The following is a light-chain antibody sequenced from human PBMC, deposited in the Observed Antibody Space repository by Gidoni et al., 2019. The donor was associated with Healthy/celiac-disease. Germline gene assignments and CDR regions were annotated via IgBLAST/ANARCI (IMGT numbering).Light chain of an antibody. CDR2: DVS. CDR1: SSDVGGYNY. V-gene: IGLV2-14*03. Sequence: QSALTQPASVSGSPGPSITISCTGTSSDVGGYNYVSWYQPHPGKAPKLMIYDVSNRPSGVSNRFSGSKSGNTASLTISGLQAEDEADYYCSSYTSSSTPVVFGGGTKLTVL. J-gene: IGLJ2*01. CDR3: SSYTSSSTPVV.